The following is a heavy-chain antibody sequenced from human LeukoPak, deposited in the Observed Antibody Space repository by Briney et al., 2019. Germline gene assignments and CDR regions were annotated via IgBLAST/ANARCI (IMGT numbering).Heavy chain of an antibody. CDR1: GYTFTGYY. D-gene: IGHD2-2*01. CDR2: INPNSGGT. CDR3: ARDIAVIPAAMSMDV. J-gene: IGHJ6*02. Sequence: ASVKVSCKASGYTFTGYYMHWVRQAPGQGLEWMGWINPNSGGTNYAQKFQGRVTMTRDTSISTAYMELSRLRSDDTAVYYCARDIAVIPAAMSMDVWGQGTTVTVSS. V-gene: IGHV1-2*02.